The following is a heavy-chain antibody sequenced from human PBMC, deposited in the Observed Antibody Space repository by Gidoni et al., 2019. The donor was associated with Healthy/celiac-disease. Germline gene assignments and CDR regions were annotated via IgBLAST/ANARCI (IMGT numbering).Heavy chain of an antibody. J-gene: IGHJ4*02. Sequence: QVQLQESCPGLVKPSATPSLTCAVPGYSISSGYYWGWTRQPPGKGLEWIGSIYHSGSTYYNPSRKSRVTISVDTSKNQFSLKLSSVTAADTAVYYWARADSSTLYYFDYWGQGTLVTVAS. V-gene: IGHV4-38-2*01. D-gene: IGHD6-13*01. CDR3: ARADSSTLYYFDY. CDR2: IYHSGST. CDR1: GYSISSGYY.